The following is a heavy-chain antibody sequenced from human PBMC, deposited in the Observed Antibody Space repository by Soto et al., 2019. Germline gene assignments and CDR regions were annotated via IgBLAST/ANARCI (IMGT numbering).Heavy chain of an antibody. D-gene: IGHD3-3*01. CDR3: ARLGGGYDFWSGYALFDY. CDR2: IYYSGST. V-gene: IGHV4-39*01. J-gene: IGHJ4*02. CDR1: GGSISSSSYY. Sequence: QLQLQESGPGLVKPSETLSLTCTVSGGSISSSSYYWGWIRQPPGKGLEWIGSIYYSGSTYYNPSLKSRVTISVDTSKNQFSLKLSSVIAADTAVYYCARLGGGYDFWSGYALFDYWGQGTLVTVSS.